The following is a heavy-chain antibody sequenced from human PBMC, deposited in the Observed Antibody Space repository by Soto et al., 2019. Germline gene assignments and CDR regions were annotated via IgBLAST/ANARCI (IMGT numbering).Heavy chain of an antibody. CDR2: IYPGDSDT. CDR1: GYSFTSYW. V-gene: IGHV5-51*01. CDR3: ARGSLSNRQYNWNDDYFEY. D-gene: IGHD1-1*01. Sequence: GESLKISCKGSGYSFTSYWIGWVRQMPGKGLEWMGIIYPGDSDTRYSPSFQGQVTISADKSISTAYLQWSSLKASDTAMYYCARGSLSNRQYNWNDDYFEYWGHVTLVTVSS. J-gene: IGHJ4*01.